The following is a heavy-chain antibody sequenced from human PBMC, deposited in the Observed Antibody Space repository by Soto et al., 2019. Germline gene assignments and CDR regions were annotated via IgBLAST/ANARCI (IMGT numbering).Heavy chain of an antibody. D-gene: IGHD3-3*01. CDR3: ARMRITIFGVVIIAGGFDY. V-gene: IGHV4-34*01. CDR1: GGSFSGYY. CDR2: INHSGST. J-gene: IGHJ4*02. Sequence: QVQLQQWGAGLLKPSETLSLTCAVYGGSFSGYYWSWIRQPPGKGLEWIGEINHSGSTNYNPSLKSRVTISVDTSKNQFSLKLSSVTAADTAVYYCARMRITIFGVVIIAGGFDYWGQGTLVTVSS.